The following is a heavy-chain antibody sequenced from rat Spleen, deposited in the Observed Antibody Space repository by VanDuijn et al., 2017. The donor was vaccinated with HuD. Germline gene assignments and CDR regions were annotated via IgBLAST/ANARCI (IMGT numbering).Heavy chain of an antibody. D-gene: IGHD1-6*01. CDR3: ARLSYSVDTYVYYGLLLTRTYFDY. Sequence: EVQLVESGGGLVQPGRSMKLSCAASGFTFSNYDMAWVRQAPGKGLEWVASISNTGGDNTYYRDSVKGRFTISRENTKNTQYLQMDSLRSEDTATYYCARLSYSVDTYVYYGLLLTRTYFDYWGQGVMVTVSS. CDR2: ISNTGGDNT. J-gene: IGHJ2*01. V-gene: IGHV5S13*01. CDR1: GFTFSNYD.